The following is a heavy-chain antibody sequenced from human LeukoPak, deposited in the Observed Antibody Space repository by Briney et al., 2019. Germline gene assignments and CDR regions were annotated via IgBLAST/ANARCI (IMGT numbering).Heavy chain of an antibody. Sequence: PGGSLRLSCAASGFTFSSYAMSWVRQASGKGLEWVSAISGSGGSTYYADSVKGRFTISRDNSKNTLYLQMNSLRAEDTAVYYCAKEGGYCSGGSCYLRRAYYFDYWGQGTLVTVSS. D-gene: IGHD2-15*01. CDR2: ISGSGGST. CDR1: GFTFSSYA. J-gene: IGHJ4*02. CDR3: AKEGGYCSGGSCYLRRAYYFDY. V-gene: IGHV3-23*01.